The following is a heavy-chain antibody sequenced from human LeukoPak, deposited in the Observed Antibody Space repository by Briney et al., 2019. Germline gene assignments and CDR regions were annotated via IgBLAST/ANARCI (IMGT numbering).Heavy chain of an antibody. Sequence: ASVKVSCKASGYTFTSYYMHWVLQAPGQGLEGRGIMNPSGGSTSYAQKFQGRVTMTRDTSTRTVYMALSRLRSAATAVYYCARAKMVRGVIIYSYYYGMDVWGKGTPVTVSS. D-gene: IGHD3-10*01. V-gene: IGHV1-46*01. CDR2: MNPSGGST. CDR1: GYTFTSYY. CDR3: ARAKMVRGVIIYSYYYGMDV. J-gene: IGHJ6*04.